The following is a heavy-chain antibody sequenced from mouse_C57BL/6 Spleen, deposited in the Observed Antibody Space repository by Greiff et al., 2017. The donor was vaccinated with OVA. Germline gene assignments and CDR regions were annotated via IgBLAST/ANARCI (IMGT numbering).Heavy chain of an antibody. J-gene: IGHJ1*03. Sequence: EVQLVDSGEGLVKPGGSLKLSFAASGFTFSSYALSWFRHTPEKRLEWVAYISSGGDYIYYAEPVKGRFTISRDNARNTLYLQMSSLKSEDTAMYYCTRDHEDLRGYCDVWGTGTTVTVSS. V-gene: IGHV5-9-1*02. CDR2: ISSGGDYI. D-gene: IGHD3-2*02. CDR3: TRDHEDLRGYCDV. CDR1: GFTFSSYA.